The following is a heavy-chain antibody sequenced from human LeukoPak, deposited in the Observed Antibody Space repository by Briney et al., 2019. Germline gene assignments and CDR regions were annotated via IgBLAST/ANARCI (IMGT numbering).Heavy chain of an antibody. CDR2: ISYDGSNK. J-gene: IGHJ3*02. V-gene: IGHV3-30*03. CDR1: GFTFSSYG. D-gene: IGHD2-15*01. CDR3: EVVVAATPYAFDI. Sequence: GGSLRLSCAASGFTFSSYGMHWVRQAPGKGLEWVAVISYDGSNKYYADSVKGRFTISRDNSKNTLYLQMNSLRAEDTAVYYREVVVAATPYAFDIWGQGTMVTVSS.